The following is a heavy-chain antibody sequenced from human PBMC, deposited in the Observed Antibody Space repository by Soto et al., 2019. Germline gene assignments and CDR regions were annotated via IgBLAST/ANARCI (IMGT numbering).Heavy chain of an antibody. V-gene: IGHV3-48*02. Sequence: EVQLVESGGGLVQPGGSLRLTCVASGFPFSIYSMNWVRQAPGKGLEWSSYITGDTNTIKYADSVKGRFTISRENAKNLVYLQMNSLRDEDTAVYFCARSVEGHFDYWGQGTVVTVSS. D-gene: IGHD6-19*01. J-gene: IGHJ4*02. CDR1: GFPFSIYS. CDR2: ITGDTNTI. CDR3: ARSVEGHFDY.